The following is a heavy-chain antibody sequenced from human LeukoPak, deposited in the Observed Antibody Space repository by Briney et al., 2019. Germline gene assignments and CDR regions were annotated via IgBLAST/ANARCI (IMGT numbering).Heavy chain of an antibody. V-gene: IGHV4-39*01. Sequence: SETLSLTCTVSGGSISSSSYYWGWIRQPPGKGLEWIGSIYYSGSTYYNPSLKSRVTISVDTSKNQFSLKLSTVTAADTAVYYCARQDIVVADYWGQGTLVTVSS. D-gene: IGHD2-15*01. J-gene: IGHJ4*02. CDR2: IYYSGST. CDR3: ARQDIVVADY. CDR1: GGSISSSSYY.